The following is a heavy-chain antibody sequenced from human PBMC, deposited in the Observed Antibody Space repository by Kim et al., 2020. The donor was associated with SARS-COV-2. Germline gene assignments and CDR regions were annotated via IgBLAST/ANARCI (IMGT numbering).Heavy chain of an antibody. J-gene: IGHJ4*02. CDR1: GGTFSSYA. D-gene: IGHD3-22*01. V-gene: IGHV1-69*13. CDR2: IIPIFGTA. Sequence: SVKVSCKASGGTFSSYAISWVRQAPGQGLEWMGGIIPIFGTANYAQKFQGRVTITADESTSTAYMELSSLRSEDTAVYYRASTHNEDYYDSSGYYSDYWGQGTLVTVSS. CDR3: ASTHNEDYYDSSGYYSDY.